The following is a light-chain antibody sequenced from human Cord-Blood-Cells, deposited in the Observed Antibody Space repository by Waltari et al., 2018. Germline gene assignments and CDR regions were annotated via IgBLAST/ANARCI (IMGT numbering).Light chain of an antibody. V-gene: IGKV3-15*01. CDR1: QSVSSN. CDR3: QQYNNWPALT. Sequence: EIVMTQSPATLSVSLGERATLSCRASQSVSSNLAWYQQTPGQAPRLLIYGASTRATGIPARFSGSGSGTEFTLTIRSLQSEDFAVYYCQQYNNWPALTFGGGTKVEIK. J-gene: IGKJ4*01. CDR2: GAS.